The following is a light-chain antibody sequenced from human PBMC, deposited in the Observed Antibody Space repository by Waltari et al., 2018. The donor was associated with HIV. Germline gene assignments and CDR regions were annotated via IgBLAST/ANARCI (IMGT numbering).Light chain of an antibody. J-gene: IGLJ2*01. CDR2: EVN. V-gene: IGLV2-8*01. Sequence: QSALTQPPSASGSPGQSVTISCTGSDSDIGSYNSVSWYQQHPGKAPKLMIYEVNNRPSGAPDRFSGATSGSVASLTVSGLQADDEADYYCSSYAGRDIRVVFGGGTKLTVL. CDR3: SSYAGRDIRVV. CDR1: DSDIGSYNS.